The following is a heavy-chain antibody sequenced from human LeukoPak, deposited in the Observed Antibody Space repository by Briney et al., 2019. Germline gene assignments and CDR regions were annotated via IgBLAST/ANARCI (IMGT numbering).Heavy chain of an antibody. V-gene: IGHV3-66*04. Sequence: GGSLRLSCAASAFTISSNYISWVRQAPGKGLEWVSIIYSGGNTYYADSVKGRFTISRDKSKNTLYFQMNSLRAEDTAVYYCARRIAVTSGAVDVWGQGTTVTVSS. CDR1: AFTISSNY. CDR2: IYSGGNT. J-gene: IGHJ6*02. D-gene: IGHD6-19*01. CDR3: ARRIAVTSGAVDV.